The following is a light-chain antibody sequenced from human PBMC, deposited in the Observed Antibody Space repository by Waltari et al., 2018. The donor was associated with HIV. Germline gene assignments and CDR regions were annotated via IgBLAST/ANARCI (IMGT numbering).Light chain of an antibody. CDR1: QSVSSTS. CDR3: QRYGRSRT. V-gene: IGKV3-20*01. CDR2: SAS. J-gene: IGKJ1*01. Sequence: IVLTQSPGTLSLSPGEKATLSCRASQSVSSTSLAWYQQKPGQSPRLLFYSASTRANGIPGRFSGSGSGTDFSLTISRLEPEDFAVYYCQRYGRSRTFGQGTKVEIK.